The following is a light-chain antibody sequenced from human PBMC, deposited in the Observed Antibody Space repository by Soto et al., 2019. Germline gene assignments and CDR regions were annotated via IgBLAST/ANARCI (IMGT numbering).Light chain of an antibody. CDR2: SAS. CDR3: QQYNNWPWT. CDR1: QNISDT. J-gene: IGKJ1*01. V-gene: IGKV3-15*01. Sequence: EIGWTQPPATLSVSPGGRATRGRRASQNISDTLAWYQQKPGQAPRLLIYSASRGATGFPAGFSGSGSGTDFTLTISSLHSEDFAVYYCQQYNNWPWTFGQGTKVDIK.